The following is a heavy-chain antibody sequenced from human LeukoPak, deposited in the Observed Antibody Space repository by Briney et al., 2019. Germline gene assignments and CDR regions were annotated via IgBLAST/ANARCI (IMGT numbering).Heavy chain of an antibody. J-gene: IGHJ4*02. Sequence: GGSLRLSRAASGFTFSSYSMNWVRQAPGKGLEWVSSISSSSSYIYYADSVKGRFTISRDNAKNSLYLQMNSLRAEDTAVYYCASEMATAYYFDYWGQGTLVTVSS. CDR2: ISSSSSYI. CDR1: GFTFSSYS. V-gene: IGHV3-21*01. CDR3: ASEMATAYYFDY. D-gene: IGHD5-24*01.